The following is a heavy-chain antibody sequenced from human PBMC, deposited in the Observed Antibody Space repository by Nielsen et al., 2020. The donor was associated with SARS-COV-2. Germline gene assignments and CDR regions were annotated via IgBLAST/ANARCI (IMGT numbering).Heavy chain of an antibody. Sequence: ASVKVSCKASGYTFTNFGISWVRQAPGQGLEWMGRINPNSGGTNYAQKFQGRVTMTRDTSISTAYMELSRLRSDDTAVYYCAREKGSYGPAGYGMDVWGQGTTVTVSS. CDR2: INPNSGGT. CDR3: AREKGSYGPAGYGMDV. D-gene: IGHD3-16*01. CDR1: GYTFTNFG. J-gene: IGHJ6*02. V-gene: IGHV1-2*06.